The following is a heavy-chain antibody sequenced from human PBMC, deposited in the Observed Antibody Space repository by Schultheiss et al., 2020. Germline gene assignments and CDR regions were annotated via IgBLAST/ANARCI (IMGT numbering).Heavy chain of an antibody. CDR2: IIPIFGTA. J-gene: IGHJ6*02. Sequence: KIACKASGYTFTSYGISWVRQAPGQGLEWMGGIIPIFGTANYAQKFQGRVTITADESTSTAYMELSSLRSEDTAVYYCARVSYYYYGMDVWGQGTTVTVSS. CDR3: ARVSYYYYGMDV. V-gene: IGHV1-69*01. CDR1: GYTFTSYG.